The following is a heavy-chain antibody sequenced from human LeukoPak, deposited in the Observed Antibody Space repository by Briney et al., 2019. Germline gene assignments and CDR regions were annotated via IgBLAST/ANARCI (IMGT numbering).Heavy chain of an antibody. CDR3: ARPRNDILSGSHYYYGMDV. J-gene: IGHJ6*02. D-gene: IGHD3-9*01. CDR2: INSDGRST. V-gene: IGHV3-74*01. CDR1: GFTFSSYW. Sequence: GGSLRLSCAASGFTFSSYWMHWVRQAPGKGLVWVSRINSDGRSTSYADSVKGRFTISRDNAKNTLYLQMNSLRAEDTAVYYCARPRNDILSGSHYYYGMDVWGQGTTVTVSS.